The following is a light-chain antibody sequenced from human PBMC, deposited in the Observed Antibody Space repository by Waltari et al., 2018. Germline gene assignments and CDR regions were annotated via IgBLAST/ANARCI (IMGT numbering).Light chain of an antibody. V-gene: IGKV3-15*01. CDR2: GAA. Sequence: SASQSVSSNLARYQRRPWRSSRLLIYGAATRATGIPARFSGSGSETEFTLTISSLQSEDFAVYYCQQYNNWRPLTFGGGIKVESK. CDR1: QSVSSN. CDR3: QQYNNWRPLT. J-gene: IGKJ4*01.